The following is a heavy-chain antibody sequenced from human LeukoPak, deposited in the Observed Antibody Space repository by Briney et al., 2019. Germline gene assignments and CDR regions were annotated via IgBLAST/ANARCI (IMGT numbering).Heavy chain of an antibody. V-gene: IGHV3-66*01. Sequence: GGSLRLSCAASGFTFSDYYMNWVRQAPGKGLEWVSVIYTAGSTNYADSVKGRFTISRDNSKNTLYLQMNSLRAEDTAVYYCAELGITMIGGVWGKGTTVTISS. D-gene: IGHD3-10*02. CDR3: AELGITMIGGV. J-gene: IGHJ6*04. CDR2: IYTAGST. CDR1: GFTFSDYY.